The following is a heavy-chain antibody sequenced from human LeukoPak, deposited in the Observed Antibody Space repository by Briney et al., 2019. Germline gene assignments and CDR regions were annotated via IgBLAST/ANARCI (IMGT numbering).Heavy chain of an antibody. D-gene: IGHD1-1*01. CDR3: ARGNGDY. CDR2: INHSGST. J-gene: IGHJ4*02. Sequence: PSETLSLTCAVYGGSFSGYYWSWIRQPPGKGLEWIGEINHSGSTNHNPSLKSRVTISVDTSKNQFSLKLSSVTAADTAVYYCARGNGDYWGQGTLVTVSS. CDR1: GGSFSGYY. V-gene: IGHV4-34*01.